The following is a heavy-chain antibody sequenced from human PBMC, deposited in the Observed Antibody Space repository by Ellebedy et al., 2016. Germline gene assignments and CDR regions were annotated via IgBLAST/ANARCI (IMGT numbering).Heavy chain of an antibody. V-gene: IGHV3-7*03. Sequence: GGSLRLSCVASGFTFSSYWIHWVRQAPGKGLEGVADIKPDGSVTYYEDYVRGRLTISRDNARSSVYLQLNSLRVEDKAVYHCARDLTASGTLDYWGRGTLVTVSS. CDR1: GFTFSSYW. CDR2: IKPDGSVT. D-gene: IGHD3-9*01. CDR3: ARDLTASGTLDY. J-gene: IGHJ4*02.